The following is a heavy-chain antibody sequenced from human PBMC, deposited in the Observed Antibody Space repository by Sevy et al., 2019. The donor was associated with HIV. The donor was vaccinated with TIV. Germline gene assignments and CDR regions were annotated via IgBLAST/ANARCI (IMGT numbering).Heavy chain of an antibody. V-gene: IGHV3-15*01. D-gene: IGHD2-2*01. Sequence: GGSLRLSCVASGFTFSNAWMSWVRQAPGKGLEWVGRFKSKTDGGTTDHAAPVKGRFTISRDDSKNTLYLQMNSLKTEDTAVYYCTTGVPSAATSGRNAFDIWGQGTMVTVSS. J-gene: IGHJ3*02. CDR3: TTGVPSAATSGRNAFDI. CDR1: GFTFSNAW. CDR2: FKSKTDGGTT.